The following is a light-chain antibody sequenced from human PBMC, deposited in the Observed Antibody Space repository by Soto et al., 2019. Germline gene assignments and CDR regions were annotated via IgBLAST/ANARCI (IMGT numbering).Light chain of an antibody. Sequence: DIHLTQSPSFLSASVGDRATITCRASQGIASSLAWYQQKAGKAPKLLIYAASTLESGVPSRFSGSGPGTEFTLTISSLQPEDFAIYYCQQFNSYPLTFGGGTKVEIK. V-gene: IGKV1-9*01. CDR1: QGIASS. CDR2: AAS. CDR3: QQFNSYPLT. J-gene: IGKJ4*01.